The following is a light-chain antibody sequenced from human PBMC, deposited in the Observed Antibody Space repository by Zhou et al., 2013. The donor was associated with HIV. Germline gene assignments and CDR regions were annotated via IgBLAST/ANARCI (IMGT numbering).Light chain of an antibody. Sequence: EVLMTQSPATLSVSPGEKTTLSCTASQSVNTNLAWYHQKPGQPPRLLMHGASVRATGLAARFSGSGSGTEFTLTISSLQSEDFALYFCQQYENWPRTFGQGTKVEIK. J-gene: IGKJ1*01. CDR1: QSVNTN. V-gene: IGKV3-15*01. CDR2: GAS. CDR3: QQYENWPRT.